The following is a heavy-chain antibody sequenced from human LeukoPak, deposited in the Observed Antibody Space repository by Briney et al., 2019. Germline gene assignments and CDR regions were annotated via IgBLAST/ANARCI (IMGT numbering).Heavy chain of an antibody. CDR1: GYSFTNYW. CDR3: ARNDRVRACDI. Sequence: GGSLNIPGKGSGYSFTNYWIGWVRQMPGKGLAWMGIIYPCDSETRYSASFQGQVTIPADKSISTAYLQWSSQEASDTAMYYCARNDRVRACDIWGQGTMVTVSS. CDR2: IYPCDSET. J-gene: IGHJ3*02. D-gene: IGHD1-14*01. V-gene: IGHV5-51*01.